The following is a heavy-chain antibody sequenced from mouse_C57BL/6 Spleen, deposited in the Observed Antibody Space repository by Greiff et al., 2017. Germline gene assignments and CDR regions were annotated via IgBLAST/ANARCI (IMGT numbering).Heavy chain of an antibody. V-gene: IGHV1-20*01. J-gene: IGHJ1*03. D-gene: IGHD1-1*01. Sequence: VQLKQSGPELVKPGDSVKISCKASGYSFTGYFMNWVMQSHGKSLEWIGRINPYNGDTFYNQKFKGKATLTVDKSSSTAHMELRSLTSEDSAVYYCARSPYYGSSSLGYFDVWGTGTTVTVSS. CDR3: ARSPYYGSSSLGYFDV. CDR1: GYSFTGYF. CDR2: INPYNGDT.